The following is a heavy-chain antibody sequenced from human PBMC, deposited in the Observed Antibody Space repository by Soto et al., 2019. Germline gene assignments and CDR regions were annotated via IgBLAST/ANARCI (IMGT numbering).Heavy chain of an antibody. CDR1: GFTFSSYA. Sequence: GGSLRLSCAASGFTFSSYAMSWVRQAPGKGLEWVSAISGSGGSTYYADSVKGRFTISRDNSKNTLYLQMNSLRAEDTAVYYCAKDHTPWSSPSLFDYWGQGTLVTVSS. D-gene: IGHD6-6*01. CDR2: ISGSGGST. V-gene: IGHV3-23*01. CDR3: AKDHTPWSSPSLFDY. J-gene: IGHJ4*02.